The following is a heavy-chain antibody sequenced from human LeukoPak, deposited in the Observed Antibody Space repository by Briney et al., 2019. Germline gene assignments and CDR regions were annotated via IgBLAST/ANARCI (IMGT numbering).Heavy chain of an antibody. J-gene: IGHJ4*02. Sequence: GGSLRLSCAASGFTFSSYGMHWVRQAPGKGLEWVAFIRYDGSNKYYADPVKGRFTISRDNSKNTLYLQMNSLRAEDTAVYYCASTDSGWYYFDYWGQGTLVTVSS. D-gene: IGHD6-19*01. V-gene: IGHV3-30*02. CDR2: IRYDGSNK. CDR3: ASTDSGWYYFDY. CDR1: GFTFSSYG.